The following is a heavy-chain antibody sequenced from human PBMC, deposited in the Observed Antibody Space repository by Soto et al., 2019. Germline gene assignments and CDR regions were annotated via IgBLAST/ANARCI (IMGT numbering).Heavy chain of an antibody. CDR3: ARGGYYFYMAV. D-gene: IGHD1-26*01. CDR2: IHHSWST. CDR1: GGSISISNW. V-gene: IGHV4-4*02. Sequence: QVQLQESGPGLVKPSETLSLTCAVSGGSISISNWWSWVRQTPGKGLEWIGQIHHSWSTNYSPSLTSRVTISVDKSKNQFSLKMNSVTAADTAVYYCARGGYYFYMAVWGKGTTVTVSS. J-gene: IGHJ6*03.